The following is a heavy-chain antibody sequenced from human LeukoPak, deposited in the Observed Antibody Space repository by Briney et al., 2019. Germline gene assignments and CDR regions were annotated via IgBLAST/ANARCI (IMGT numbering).Heavy chain of an antibody. J-gene: IGHJ6*02. CDR3: ARASSGWANGMDV. Sequence: SETLSLTCAVYGGSFSGYYWSWIRQPPGKGLEWIGEINHSGSTNYNPSLKSRVTISVDTSKNQFSLKLSSVTAADTAVYYCARASSGWANGMDVWGQGTTVTVSS. D-gene: IGHD6-19*01. CDR2: INHSGST. CDR1: GGSFSGYY. V-gene: IGHV4-34*01.